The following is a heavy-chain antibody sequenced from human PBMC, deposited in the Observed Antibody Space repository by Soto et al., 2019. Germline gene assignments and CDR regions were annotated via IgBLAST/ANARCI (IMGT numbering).Heavy chain of an antibody. CDR2: IYYSGIT. V-gene: IGHV4-31*03. CDR3: ASREYSRLDS. J-gene: IGHJ4*02. CDR1: GDSISAAGYY. D-gene: IGHD5-18*01. Sequence: TLSLTCTVSGDSISAAGYYWSWIRQLPGKGLEWIGYIYYSGITYYNPSLKSRFTISLDTSKNQFSLKLSSVTAADTAVYYCASREYSRLDSWGPGTLVTVSS.